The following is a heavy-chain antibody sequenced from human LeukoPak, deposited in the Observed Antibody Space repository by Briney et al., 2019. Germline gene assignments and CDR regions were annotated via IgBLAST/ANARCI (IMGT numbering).Heavy chain of an antibody. D-gene: IGHD2-8*02. CDR3: ARDRSVSGANWFDP. CDR2: INHSGGT. J-gene: IGHJ5*02. Sequence: SETLSLTCAIYGGSFSGYSWSWIRQPPGKGLEWIGEINHSGGTNYNPSLKSRVTISVDTSKNQFSLKLSSVTAADTAVYYCARDRSVSGANWFDPWGQGALVTVSS. CDR1: GGSFSGYS. V-gene: IGHV4-34*01.